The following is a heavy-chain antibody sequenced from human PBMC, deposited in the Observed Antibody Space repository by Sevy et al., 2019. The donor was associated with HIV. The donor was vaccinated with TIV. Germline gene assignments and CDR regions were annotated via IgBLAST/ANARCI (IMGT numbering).Heavy chain of an antibody. CDR1: GDSINNGNHW. Sequence: SETRSLTCTVSGDSINNGNHWWSWVRQPAGKGLEWIGRIYRSGRSIMYNPSLERRVTISVDTSKNQFSLKVTSVIAADTAIYYCARDGIRRDYWHGLDVWGQGTTVTVSS. V-gene: IGHV4-61*02. D-gene: IGHD2-8*02. CDR3: ARDGIRRDYWHGLDV. CDR2: IYRSGRS. J-gene: IGHJ6*02.